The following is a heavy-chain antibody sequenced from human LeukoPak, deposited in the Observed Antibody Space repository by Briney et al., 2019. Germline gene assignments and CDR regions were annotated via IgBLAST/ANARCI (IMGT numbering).Heavy chain of an antibody. CDR1: GFTFSSYA. CDR3: AKSPSGYMVRGVHVDY. J-gene: IGHJ4*02. V-gene: IGHV3-23*01. CDR2: ISGSGGST. D-gene: IGHD3-10*01. Sequence: GGSLRLSCAASGFTFSSYAMSWVRQAPGKGLEWVSAISGSGGSTYYADSVKGRFTISRDNSKNTLYLQMNSLRAEDTAVYYCAKSPSGYMVRGVHVDYWGRGTLVTVSS.